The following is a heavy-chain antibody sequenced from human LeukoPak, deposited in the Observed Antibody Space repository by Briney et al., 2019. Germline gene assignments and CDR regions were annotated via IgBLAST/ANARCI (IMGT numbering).Heavy chain of an antibody. V-gene: IGHV1-69*05. CDR2: IIPIFGTA. Sequence: SVKVSCKASGGTFSSYAISWVRQAPGQGLEWTGGIIPIFGTANYAQKFQGRVTITTDESTSTAYMELSSPRSEDTAVYYCARVNIQLWAYHYYFDYWGQGTLVTVSS. CDR3: ARVNIQLWAYHYYFDY. D-gene: IGHD5-18*01. J-gene: IGHJ4*02. CDR1: GGTFSSYA.